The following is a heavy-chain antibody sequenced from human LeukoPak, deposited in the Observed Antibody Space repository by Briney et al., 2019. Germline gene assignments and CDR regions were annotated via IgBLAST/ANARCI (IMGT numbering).Heavy chain of an antibody. D-gene: IGHD3-3*01. CDR2: IYYSGST. CDR1: GGSISSSSYY. CDR3: ARQSPRRIFGVSTPVAY. J-gene: IGHJ4*02. Sequence: PSETLSLTCTVSGGSISSSSYYWGWIRQPPGKGLEWIGSIYYSGSTYYNPSLKSRVTISADTSKNQFSLKLSSVTAADTAVYYCARQSPRRIFGVSTPVAYWGQGTLVTVSS. V-gene: IGHV4-39*01.